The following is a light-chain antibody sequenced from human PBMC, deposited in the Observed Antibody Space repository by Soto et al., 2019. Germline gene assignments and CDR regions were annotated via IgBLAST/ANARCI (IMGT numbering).Light chain of an antibody. CDR1: SGHCSYA. Sequence: QSVLTQSPSASASLGASVKLTCTLSSGHCSYAIAWHQQQPEKGPRYLMKLSSDGSHSKGDGIPDRFSGSSSGAERYLTISSLQAEDEADYYCQTWETGARVVFGGGTKVTVL. CDR2: LSSDGSH. CDR3: QTWETGARVV. V-gene: IGLV4-69*01. J-gene: IGLJ2*01.